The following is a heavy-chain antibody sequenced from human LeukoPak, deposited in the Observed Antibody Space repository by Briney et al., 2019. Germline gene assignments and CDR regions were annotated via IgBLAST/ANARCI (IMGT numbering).Heavy chain of an antibody. CDR3: ARAIVRRYGMDV. CDR2: ISSSSSYI. D-gene: IGHD3-16*02. J-gene: IGHJ6*02. V-gene: IGHV3-21*01. Sequence: GGSLRLSCAASGFTFSSYSMSWVRQAPGKGLEWVSSISSSSSYIYYADSVKGRFTISRDNAKNSLYLQMNSLRAEDTAVYYCARAIVRRYGMDVWGQGTTVTVSS. CDR1: GFTFSSYS.